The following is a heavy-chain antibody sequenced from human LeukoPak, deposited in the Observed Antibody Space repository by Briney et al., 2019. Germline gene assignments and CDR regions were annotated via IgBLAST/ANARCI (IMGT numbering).Heavy chain of an antibody. CDR1: GGSISSGSYY. CDR3: VGATHAFDI. J-gene: IGHJ3*02. V-gene: IGHV4-61*02. CDR2: IYTSGST. Sequence: SQTLSLTCTVSGGSISSGSYYWSWIRQPAGKGLEWIGRIYTSGSTNYNPSLKSRVTISVDTSKNQFPLKLSSVTAADTAVYYCVGATHAFDIWGQGTMVTVSS.